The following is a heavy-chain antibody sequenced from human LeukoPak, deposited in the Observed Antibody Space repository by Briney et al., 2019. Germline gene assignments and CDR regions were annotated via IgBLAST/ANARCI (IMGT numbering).Heavy chain of an antibody. CDR2: IKSNAAGATT. CDR3: TMIQGGGSGSYYVDY. D-gene: IGHD3-10*01. J-gene: IGHJ4*02. V-gene: IGHV3-15*01. Sequence: GGSLRLSCAASGFSFGDHWMSWVRQAPGKGPEWVGRIKSNAAGATTDYAAPVKGRFTISRDDSRHTLYLQMNSLKTEDTAVYYCTMIQGGGSGSYYVDYWGQGTLVTVSS. CDR1: GFSFGDHW.